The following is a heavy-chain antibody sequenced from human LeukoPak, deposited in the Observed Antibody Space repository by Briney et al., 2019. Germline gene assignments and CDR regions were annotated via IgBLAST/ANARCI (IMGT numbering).Heavy chain of an antibody. CDR1: GFTFSSYT. J-gene: IGHJ4*02. CDR2: ISCRSTYI. CDR3: ARGLGTTVTNEYYYDSSGYYDGGLDY. D-gene: IGHD3-22*01. V-gene: IGHV3-21*01. Sequence: GGSLRLSCSASGFTFSSYTMNWVRQAPGKGLEWVSSISCRSTYIFYADSVKGRFTISRDNAKNSLSLQTNSLRAEDTAVYYCARGLGTTVTNEYYYDSSGYYDGGLDYWGQGTLVTVSS.